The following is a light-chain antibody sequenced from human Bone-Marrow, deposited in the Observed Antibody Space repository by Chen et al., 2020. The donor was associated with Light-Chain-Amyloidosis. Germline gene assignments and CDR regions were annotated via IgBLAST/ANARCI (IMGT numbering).Light chain of an antibody. CDR1: SSDVGSYTL. Sequence: QSALTQPASVSGSPGQSITISCTGTSSDVGSYTLVSWYQQHPGKAPQLMIYEVTKRPSGVSNRFSGSKSGNTASLTISGLQTEDEADYYCCSYAGSSTLVFGGGTKLTVL. CDR3: CSYAGSSTLV. V-gene: IGLV2-23*02. CDR2: EVT. J-gene: IGLJ2*01.